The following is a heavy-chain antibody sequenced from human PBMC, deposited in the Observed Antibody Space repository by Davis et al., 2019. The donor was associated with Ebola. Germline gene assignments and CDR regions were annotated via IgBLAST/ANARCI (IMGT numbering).Heavy chain of an antibody. Sequence: PSETLSLTCAVYGGSFSGYYWSWIRQPPGKGLEWIGEINHSGSTNYNPSLKSRVTISVDTSKNQFSLKLSSVTAADTAVYYCARLGNTIFGVVIPDDYWGQGTLVTVSS. J-gene: IGHJ4*02. V-gene: IGHV4-34*01. CDR2: INHSGST. CDR1: GGSFSGYY. CDR3: ARLGNTIFGVVIPDDY. D-gene: IGHD3-3*01.